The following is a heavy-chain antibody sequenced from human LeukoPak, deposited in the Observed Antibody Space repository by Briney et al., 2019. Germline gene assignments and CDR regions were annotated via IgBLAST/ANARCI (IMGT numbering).Heavy chain of an antibody. CDR3: ARGGTAAETSGFDH. D-gene: IGHD6-13*01. V-gene: IGHV1-8*01. CDR1: GYTVASHD. J-gene: IGHJ4*01. CDR2: LRTDNDDA. Sequence: ASVKVSCKASGYTVASHDIIWVRQATGQGLEYMGWLRTDNDDAGYAEKFQGRVNLTRDTSTSTAYMELNSLTFDDTAVYYCARGGTAAETSGFDHWGRGTQVTVSA.